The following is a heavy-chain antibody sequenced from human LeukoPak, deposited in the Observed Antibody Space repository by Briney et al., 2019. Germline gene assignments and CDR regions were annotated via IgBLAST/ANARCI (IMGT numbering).Heavy chain of an antibody. CDR3: AFLELLRGDDAFDI. V-gene: IGHV1-2*06. Sequence: ASVKVSCKASGYTFTGYYMHWVRQAPGQGLEWMGRINPNSGGTNYAQKFQGRVTMTRDTSISTAYMELSRLRSDDTAVYYCAFLELLRGDDAFDIWGQGTMVTVSS. D-gene: IGHD2-15*01. J-gene: IGHJ3*02. CDR2: INPNSGGT. CDR1: GYTFTGYY.